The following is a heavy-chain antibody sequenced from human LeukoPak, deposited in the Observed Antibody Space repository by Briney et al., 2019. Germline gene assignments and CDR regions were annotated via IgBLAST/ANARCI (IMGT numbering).Heavy chain of an antibody. CDR1: GFTFSSYT. Sequence: GGSLRLSCTASGFTFSSYTMTWVRQAPGKGLKWVSTITTGDGNTYYADSVKGRFTISRDNSKNTLYLQMNSLRAEDTAVYYCAKDPSGSSPYYFDYWGQGTLVTVSS. J-gene: IGHJ4*02. V-gene: IGHV3-23*01. D-gene: IGHD1-26*01. CDR3: AKDPSGSSPYYFDY. CDR2: ITTGDGNT.